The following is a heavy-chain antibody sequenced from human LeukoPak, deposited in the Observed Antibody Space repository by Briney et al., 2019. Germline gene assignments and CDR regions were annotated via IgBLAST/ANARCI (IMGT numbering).Heavy chain of an antibody. CDR3: ARGYYDFWSGYYRPSFDAFDI. V-gene: IGHV4-39*07. CDR2: INHSGST. D-gene: IGHD3-3*01. Sequence: SQTLSLTCTVSGGSISSGSYYWSWIRQPPGKGLEWIGEINHSGSTNYNPSLKSRVTISVDTSKNQFSLKLSSVTAADTAVYYCARGYYDFWSGYYRPSFDAFDIWGQGTMVTVSS. J-gene: IGHJ3*02. CDR1: GGSISSGSYY.